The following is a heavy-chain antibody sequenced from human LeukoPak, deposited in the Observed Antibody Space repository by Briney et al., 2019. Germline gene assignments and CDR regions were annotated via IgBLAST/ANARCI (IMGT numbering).Heavy chain of an antibody. CDR2: TNPANSGT. D-gene: IGHD3-22*01. CDR1: GFSFTSNW. J-gene: IGHJ4*02. V-gene: IGHV5-51*01. CDR3: ARDLDSRFDS. Sequence: GESLKISCKGSGFSFTSNWIGCVRQMPGKGLKWWGSTNPANSGTRYSPSFQGQVTISPDTSINTAYLQWTSRKASDTAMYYCARDLDSRFDSWGQGTLVTVSS.